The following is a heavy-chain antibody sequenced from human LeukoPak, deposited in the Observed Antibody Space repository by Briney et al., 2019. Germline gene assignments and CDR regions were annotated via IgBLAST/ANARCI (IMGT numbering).Heavy chain of an antibody. CDR3: ALCGGDCYSPPYSFDY. J-gene: IGHJ4*02. CDR2: IRSKTYGGTA. CDR1: GFTFGDYA. D-gene: IGHD2-21*01. V-gene: IGHV3-49*03. Sequence: GQSLRLSCTPSGFTFGDYAMSWFRQAPGKGLEWVGFIRSKTYGGTAEYATSVKGRFTISRDDSKNIAYLHMNSLQTEDTAVYYCALCGGDCYSPPYSFDYWGQGTLVTVSS.